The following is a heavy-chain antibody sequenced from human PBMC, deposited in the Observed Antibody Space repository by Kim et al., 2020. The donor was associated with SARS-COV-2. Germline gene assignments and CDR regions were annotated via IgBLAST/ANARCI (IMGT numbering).Heavy chain of an antibody. J-gene: IGHJ3*02. V-gene: IGHV4-31*03. CDR2: IYYSGST. Sequence: SETLSLTCTVSGGSISSGGYYWSWIRQHPGKGLEWIGYIYYSGSTYYNPSLKSRVTISVDTSKNQFSLKLSSVTAADTAVYYCARDILHSGYDPDAFDIWGQGTMVTVSS. D-gene: IGHD5-12*01. CDR3: ARDILHSGYDPDAFDI. CDR1: GGSISSGGYY.